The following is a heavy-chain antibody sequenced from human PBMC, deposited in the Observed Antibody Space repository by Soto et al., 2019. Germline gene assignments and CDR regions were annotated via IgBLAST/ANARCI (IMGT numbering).Heavy chain of an antibody. CDR3: ARTPRGRGVKYFDD. Sequence: SQTLSLTCAISGDSVSNNSVAWNWVRQSPSRGLEWLGRTYYRSKWHYDYAPSVRSRITINPDTSKNHFSLQLNSVSPEDAAVYYCARTPRGRGVKYFDDWGQGPLVTVSS. CDR1: GDSVSNNSVA. D-gene: IGHD3-10*01. J-gene: IGHJ4*02. V-gene: IGHV6-1*01. CDR2: TYYRSKWHY.